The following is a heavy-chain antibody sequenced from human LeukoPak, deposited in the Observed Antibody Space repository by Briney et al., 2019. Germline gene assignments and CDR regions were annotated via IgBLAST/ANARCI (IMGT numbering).Heavy chain of an antibody. CDR3: ARLPWFGESHNWFGP. Sequence: PSETLSLTCTVSGGSISSRGYYWSWIRQHPGKGLEWIGYIYSSGSTYYNPSLKSRVTISVDTSKNQFSLRLNSVTAADTAVYYCARLPWFGESHNWFGPWGQGALVTVSS. CDR1: GGSISSRGYY. J-gene: IGHJ5*02. V-gene: IGHV4-31*03. CDR2: IYSSGST. D-gene: IGHD3-10*01.